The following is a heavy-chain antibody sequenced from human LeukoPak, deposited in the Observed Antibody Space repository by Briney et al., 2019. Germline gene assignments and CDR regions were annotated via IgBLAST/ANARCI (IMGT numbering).Heavy chain of an antibody. CDR2: ISGSGGST. Sequence: GGSLRLSRAASGFTFSSYAMSWVRQAPGKGLEWVSAISGSGGSTYYADSVKGRFTISRDNSKNTLYLQMNSLRAEDTAVYYCARKVVAAATFLPDPWGQGTLVTVSS. V-gene: IGHV3-23*01. CDR3: ARKVVAAATFLPDP. D-gene: IGHD6-13*01. J-gene: IGHJ5*02. CDR1: GFTFSSYA.